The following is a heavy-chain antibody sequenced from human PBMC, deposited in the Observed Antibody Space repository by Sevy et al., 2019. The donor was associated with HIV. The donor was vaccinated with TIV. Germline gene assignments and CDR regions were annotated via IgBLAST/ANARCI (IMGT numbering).Heavy chain of an antibody. CDR3: AGNSSSGAFDI. CDR1: GFTFSSYT. CDR2: ISYDGSNK. D-gene: IGHD6-13*01. Sequence: GGSLRLSCAGSGFTFSSYTMNWVRQAPGKGLEWVAVISYDGSNKYYADSVKGRFTISRDNSKNTLYLQMNSLRAEDTAVYYCAGNSSSGAFDIWGQGTMVTVSS. V-gene: IGHV3-30*04. J-gene: IGHJ3*02.